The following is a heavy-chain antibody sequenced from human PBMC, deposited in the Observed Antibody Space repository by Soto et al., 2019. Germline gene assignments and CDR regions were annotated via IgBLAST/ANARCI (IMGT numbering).Heavy chain of an antibody. CDR2: TRNKANSYTT. CDR1: GFTFSDHY. CDR3: ARGPPSRVTTGYYYGMDV. V-gene: IGHV3-72*01. D-gene: IGHD4-17*01. Sequence: EVQLVESGGGLVQPGGSLRLSCAAPGFTFSDHYMDWVRQAPGKGLEWVGRTRNKANSYTTEYAASVKGRFTISRDDSKNSLYLQMNSLKTEDTAVYYCARGPPSRVTTGYYYGMDVWGQGTTVTVSS. J-gene: IGHJ6*02.